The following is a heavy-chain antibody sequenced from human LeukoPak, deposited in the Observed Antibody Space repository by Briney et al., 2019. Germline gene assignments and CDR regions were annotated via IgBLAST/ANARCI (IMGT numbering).Heavy chain of an antibody. V-gene: IGHV4-39*01. CDR3: ARRPAYCGGDCYSGWFDP. J-gene: IGHJ5*02. CDR2: IYYSGRT. D-gene: IGHD2-21*02. Sequence: PSETLSLTCTVSGGSISSGGSYWGWIRQPPGKGLEWIGNIYYSGRTYYNPSLKSRVTISVDTAKNQLSLILSSVTAADTAVYYCARRPAYCGGDCYSGWFDPWGQGTLVTVSS. CDR1: GGSISSGGSY.